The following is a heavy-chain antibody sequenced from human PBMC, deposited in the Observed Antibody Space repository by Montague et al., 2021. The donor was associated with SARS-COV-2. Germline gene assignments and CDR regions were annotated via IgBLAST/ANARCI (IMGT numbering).Heavy chain of an antibody. CDR2: INQSGST. CDR3: ARVAGGYYHDSSAYFDY. D-gene: IGHD3-22*01. CDR1: GGSFSGYY. V-gene: IGHV4-34*01. Sequence: SETLSLTCAVYGGSFSGYYWSWIRQPPGKWLEWIGEINQSGSTNYNPSLKSRVTLSVDTSKKQFSLKLSSLTAADTAVYYCARVAGGYYHDSSAYFDYWGQGSLVTVSS. J-gene: IGHJ4*02.